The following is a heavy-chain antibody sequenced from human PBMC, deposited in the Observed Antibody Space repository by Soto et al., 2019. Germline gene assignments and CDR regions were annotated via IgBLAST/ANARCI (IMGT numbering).Heavy chain of an antibody. CDR1: GGSISNDD. CDR2: IFYSGST. J-gene: IGHJ5*02. Sequence: SETLSLTCTVSGGSISNDDWSWSRQPPGRGLEWIGHIFYSGSTNYNPALKSRVTISVDTSKSQFSLKLSSVTAADTAVYYCAKDSGYNYGYFRWFDPWGQGTLVTVS. V-gene: IGHV4-59*01. CDR3: AKDSGYNYGYFRWFDP. D-gene: IGHD5-18*01.